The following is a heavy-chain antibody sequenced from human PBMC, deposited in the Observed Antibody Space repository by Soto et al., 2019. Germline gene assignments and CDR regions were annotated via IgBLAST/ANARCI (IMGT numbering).Heavy chain of an antibody. CDR1: GGTFSSYS. D-gene: IGHD1-26*01. J-gene: IGHJ4*02. V-gene: IGHV1-69*01. Sequence: QVQLVQSGAEVKKPGSSVKVSCKASGGTFSSYSINWVRHAPGQGLEWMGEIIPIFGTANFAQKFQGRVTITADESTSTAYMELSSLRSEDTAVYYCARDGGRHSGGIDYWGQGTLVRVSS. CDR3: ARDGGRHSGGIDY. CDR2: IIPIFGTA.